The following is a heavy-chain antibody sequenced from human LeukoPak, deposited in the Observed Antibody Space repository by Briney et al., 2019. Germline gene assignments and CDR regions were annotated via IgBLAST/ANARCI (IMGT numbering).Heavy chain of an antibody. D-gene: IGHD3-22*01. CDR2: INHSGSI. Sequence: SETLSLTCAVYGGSLSGYYWSWIRQTPGKGLEWIGEINHSGSIKYNPSLKSRVTISIDPSKNQLSLKLRSVAAADTAVYYCTRGLYYYDSTTRRKDDAFGIWGRGTMVAVSS. CDR1: GGSLSGYY. J-gene: IGHJ3*02. CDR3: TRGLYYYDSTTRRKDDAFGI. V-gene: IGHV4-34*01.